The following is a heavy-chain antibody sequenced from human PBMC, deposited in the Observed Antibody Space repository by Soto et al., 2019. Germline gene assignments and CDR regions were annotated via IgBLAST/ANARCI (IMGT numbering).Heavy chain of an antibody. V-gene: IGHV1-69*13. CDR2: IIPIFGTA. D-gene: IGHD2-15*01. J-gene: IGHJ5*02. Sequence: ASVKVSCKASGGTFSSYAISWVRQAPGQGLEWMGGIIPIFGTANYAQKFQGRVTITADESTSTAYMELSSLRSEETAVYYCARDQSGYCSGGSCYPHGFDPWGQGTLVTVSS. CDR1: GGTFSSYA. CDR3: ARDQSGYCSGGSCYPHGFDP.